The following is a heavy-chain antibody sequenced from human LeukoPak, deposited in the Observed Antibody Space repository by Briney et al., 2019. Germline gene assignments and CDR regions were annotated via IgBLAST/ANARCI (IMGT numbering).Heavy chain of an antibody. D-gene: IGHD5-12*01. CDR2: INPNSGGT. V-gene: IGHV1-2*02. J-gene: IGHJ5*02. CDR1: GYTFTGYY. CDR3: ARGCSGYRTNWFDP. Sequence: ASVKVSCKASGYTFTGYYMHWVRQAPGQGLEWMGWINPNSGGTNYAQKFQGRVTMTRDTSISTAYMELSRLRSDDTAVYYCARGCSGYRTNWFDPWGQGTLVTVSS.